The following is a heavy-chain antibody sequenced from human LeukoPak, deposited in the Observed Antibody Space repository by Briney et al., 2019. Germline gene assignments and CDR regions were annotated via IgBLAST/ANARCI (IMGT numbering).Heavy chain of an antibody. V-gene: IGHV3-23*01. Sequence: GGSLRLSCAGSGSTFSDFWMTWVRQAPGKGLEWVSTISGSGDSTYYADFVKGRYTISRDNSKNTLYLQMNSLRAEDTAVYYCATDQGITNYWGQGTLVTVSS. CDR1: GSTFSDFW. D-gene: IGHD1-14*01. J-gene: IGHJ4*02. CDR2: ISGSGDST. CDR3: ATDQGITNY.